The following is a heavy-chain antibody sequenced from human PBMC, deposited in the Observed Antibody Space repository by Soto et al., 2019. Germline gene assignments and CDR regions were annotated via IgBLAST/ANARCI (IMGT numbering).Heavy chain of an antibody. Sequence: QVQLQESGPGLVKPSETLSLTCTVSGGSISGYYWSWIRQPPGKGLEWIGYIYYSGSTNYNPSLKSRVTISVDTSKNQFSLKLSSVTAADTAVYYCARDRKQQLDGMDVWGQGTTVTVSS. CDR1: GGSISGYY. CDR2: IYYSGST. CDR3: ARDRKQQLDGMDV. J-gene: IGHJ6*02. V-gene: IGHV4-59*01. D-gene: IGHD6-13*01.